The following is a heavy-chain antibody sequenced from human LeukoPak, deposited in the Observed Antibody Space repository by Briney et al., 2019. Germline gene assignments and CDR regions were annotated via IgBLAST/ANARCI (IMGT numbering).Heavy chain of an antibody. CDR2: MNPNSGNT. D-gene: IGHD3-22*01. J-gene: IGHJ4*02. CDR3: ARPSTQYYYDSSGSFDY. CDR1: GCTFTSYD. Sequence: ASVKVSCKASGCTFTSYDINWVRQATGQGLEWMGWMNPNSGNTGYAQKFQGRVTMTRNTSISTAYMELSSLRSEDTAVYYCARPSTQYYYDSSGSFDYWGQGTLVTVSS. V-gene: IGHV1-8*01.